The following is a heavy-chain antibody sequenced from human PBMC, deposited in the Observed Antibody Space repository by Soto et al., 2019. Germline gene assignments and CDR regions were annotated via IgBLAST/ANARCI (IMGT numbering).Heavy chain of an antibody. Sequence: PSETLSLTCTVSGGSVSSGSYYWSWIRQPPGKGLEWIGYIYYSGSTNYNPSLKSRVTISVDTSKNQFSLKLSSVTAADTAVYYCARLRYFDWFPPGENWFDPWGQGTLVTVSS. CDR1: GGSVSSGSYY. D-gene: IGHD3-9*01. CDR3: ARLRYFDWFPPGENWFDP. J-gene: IGHJ5*02. V-gene: IGHV4-61*01. CDR2: IYYSGST.